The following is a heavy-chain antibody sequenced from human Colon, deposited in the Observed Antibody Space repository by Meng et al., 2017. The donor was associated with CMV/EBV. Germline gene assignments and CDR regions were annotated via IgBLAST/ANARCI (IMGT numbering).Heavy chain of an antibody. CDR3: AKDRYYDFWSGFDY. Sequence: GGSLRLSCAASGFSISNSRMSWVRRAPGKGLEWISRIRDSDGVASYADSVRGRFTISRDNSKNTLYLQMNSLRAEDTAVYYCAKDRYYDFWSGFDYWGQGTLVTVSS. J-gene: IGHJ4*02. D-gene: IGHD3-3*01. CDR2: IRDSDGVA. CDR1: GFSISNSR. V-gene: IGHV3-23*01.